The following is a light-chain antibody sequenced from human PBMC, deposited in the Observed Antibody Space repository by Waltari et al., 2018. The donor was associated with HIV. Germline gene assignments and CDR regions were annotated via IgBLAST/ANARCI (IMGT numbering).Light chain of an antibody. CDR2: EVS. J-gene: IGLJ2*01. Sequence: QSALTQPASVSGTPGQSITISCTGTSSDLGSYNPVSWYQQHPGKAPKLLIYEVSKRPSEVSNRFSGSKSGNTASLTISGLQAEDEADYYCCSYARSSTRIFGGGTKLTVL. CDR3: CSYARSSTRI. CDR1: SSDLGSYNP. V-gene: IGLV2-23*02.